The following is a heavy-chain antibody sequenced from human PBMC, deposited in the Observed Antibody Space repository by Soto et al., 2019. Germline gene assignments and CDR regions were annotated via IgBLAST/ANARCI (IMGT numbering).Heavy chain of an antibody. J-gene: IGHJ5*02. CDR3: ARQPCGAATVTSVINWFDP. CDR1: GGSISSSSSY. CDR2: IYYSGST. D-gene: IGHD4-17*01. V-gene: IGHV4-39*01. Sequence: QLQLQESGPGLVKPSETLSLTCTVSGGSISSSSSYWGWIRQPPGKGLEWIGYIYYSGSTNYNPSLKSRVTISVDTSKNQFSLKLNSVTAADTAVYYCARQPCGAATVTSVINWFDPWGQGALVTVSS.